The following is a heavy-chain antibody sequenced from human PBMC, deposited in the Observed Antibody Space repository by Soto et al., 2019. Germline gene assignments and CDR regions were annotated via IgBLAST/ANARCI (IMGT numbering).Heavy chain of an antibody. Sequence: QVQLVESGGGVVPPGRSLRLSCAGSGFTFGNYGMHWLRQAPGKGLEWPTVISYDGGDKNYADSVKGRFAISRDNSQKTLYLQMNNLRAEDMAIFYCAKAGGAHQSPLDYWGQGVLVTVSS. J-gene: IGHJ4*02. CDR3: AKAGGAHQSPLDY. D-gene: IGHD3-16*01. CDR2: ISYDGGDK. CDR1: GFTFGNYG. V-gene: IGHV3-30*18.